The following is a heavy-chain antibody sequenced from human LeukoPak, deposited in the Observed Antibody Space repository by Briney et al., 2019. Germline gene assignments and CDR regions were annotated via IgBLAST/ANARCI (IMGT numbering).Heavy chain of an antibody. CDR1: GFTFSNYA. CDR3: AKDGYPFNSIWDYFDY. V-gene: IGHV3-23*01. CDR2: LGGDGGDS. D-gene: IGHD6-25*01. J-gene: IGHJ4*02. Sequence: GGSLRLSCGASGFTFSNYAMSWVRQAPGKGPEWVSALGGDGGDSYYADSVKGRFTISRDNSKGTLFLQMNSLRAEDTAVYYCAKDGYPFNSIWDYFDYWGQGTLVTVSS.